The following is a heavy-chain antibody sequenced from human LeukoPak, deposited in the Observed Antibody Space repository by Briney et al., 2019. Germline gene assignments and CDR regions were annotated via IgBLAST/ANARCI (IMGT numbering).Heavy chain of an antibody. CDR3: AKPIIGHTDAFDI. J-gene: IGHJ3*02. Sequence: PGGSLRLSCAASGFTFSSYGMHWVRQAPGKGLEWVAFIRYDGSNKYYADSVKGRFTISRDNSKNTLFLRLNSLRAEDTAVYYCAKPIIGHTDAFDIWGQGTMVTVSS. D-gene: IGHD1-20*01. V-gene: IGHV3-30*02. CDR2: IRYDGSNK. CDR1: GFTFSSYG.